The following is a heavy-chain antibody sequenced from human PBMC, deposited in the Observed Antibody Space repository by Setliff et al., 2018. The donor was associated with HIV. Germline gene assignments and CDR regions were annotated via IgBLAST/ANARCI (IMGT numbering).Heavy chain of an antibody. Sequence: SETLSLTCTVSGGSISSRNFYWGWIRQPPGKGLEWIGSIAYTGSGYYNSSLKSRVTISVDTSRNECSLKLNSVTAADTAVYYCAREVRWELPQGFDHWGQGSQVTVSS. D-gene: IGHD1-26*01. CDR3: AREVRWELPQGFDH. CDR2: IAYTGSG. CDR1: GGSISSRNFY. V-gene: IGHV4-39*07. J-gene: IGHJ4*02.